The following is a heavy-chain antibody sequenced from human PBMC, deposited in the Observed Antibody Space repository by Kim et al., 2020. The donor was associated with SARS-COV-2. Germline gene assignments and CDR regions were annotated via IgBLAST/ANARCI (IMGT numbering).Heavy chain of an antibody. D-gene: IGHD2-15*01. J-gene: IGHJ4*02. CDR2: ISPYNDNT. Sequence: ASVKVSCKASGYSFTNFGISWVRQAPGQGLEWMGWISPYNDNTKYAQKLQGRVTMTTDISTSTAYMELRSLTSDDTAVYFCARDCSGGGCAPLYWGQGTLVTVSS. V-gene: IGHV1-18*01. CDR1: GYSFTNFG. CDR3: ARDCSGGGCAPLY.